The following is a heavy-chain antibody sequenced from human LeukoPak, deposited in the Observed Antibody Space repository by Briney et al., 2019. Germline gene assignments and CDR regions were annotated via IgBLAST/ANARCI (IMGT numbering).Heavy chain of an antibody. J-gene: IGHJ6*02. V-gene: IGHV4-59*01. CDR1: GGSISTYY. Sequence: SQTLSLTCTVSGGSISTYYWSWIRQPPGKGLEWIGYIYYSGNTIYNSSLKSRVTISVDKSKNQFSLKLSSVTAADTAVYYCARSYSSSGYYYYGMDLWGQGTTVTVSS. D-gene: IGHD6-6*01. CDR3: ARSYSSSGYYYYGMDL. CDR2: IYYSGNT.